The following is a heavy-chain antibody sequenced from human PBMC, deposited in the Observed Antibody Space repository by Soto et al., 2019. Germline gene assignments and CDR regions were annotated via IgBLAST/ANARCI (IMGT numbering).Heavy chain of an antibody. J-gene: IGHJ5*02. CDR1: GGTFSSYA. V-gene: IGHV1-69*06. CDR3: ARGSYPAITTIPDWFDP. D-gene: IGHD3-22*01. Sequence: ASVKVSCKASGGTFSSYAISWVRQAPGQGLEWMGGIIPIFGTANYAQKFQGRVTITADKSTSTAYMELSSLRSEDTAVYYCARGSYPAITTIPDWFDPWGQGTLVTVSS. CDR2: IIPIFGTA.